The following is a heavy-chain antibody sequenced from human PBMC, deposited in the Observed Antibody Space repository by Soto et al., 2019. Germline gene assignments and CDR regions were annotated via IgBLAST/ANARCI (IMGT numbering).Heavy chain of an antibody. CDR3: FRCSLLALRATGFPP. V-gene: IGHV4-31*02. CDR2: IYYNGNT. Sequence: GYFGCWILLHKRRGLEWIGYIYYNGNTYYNPSLKSRVTVSVDTSKNQFSLNVRSVSASDTAAYSCFRCSLLALRATGFPPWGQGTLLS. J-gene: IGHJ5*02. CDR1: GYF. D-gene: IGHD1-1*01.